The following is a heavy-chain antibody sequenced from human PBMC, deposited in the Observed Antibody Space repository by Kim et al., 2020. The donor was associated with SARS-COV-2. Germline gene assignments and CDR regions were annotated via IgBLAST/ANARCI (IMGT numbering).Heavy chain of an antibody. CDR2: NGNT. Sequence: NGNTDSAQKLQGRVTMTTDTSTSTVYMGLRSLSSDDTAVYYCARTSMLDVWGQGTTVTVSS. J-gene: IGHJ6*02. D-gene: IGHD3-3*02. V-gene: IGHV1-18*01. CDR3: ARTSMLDV.